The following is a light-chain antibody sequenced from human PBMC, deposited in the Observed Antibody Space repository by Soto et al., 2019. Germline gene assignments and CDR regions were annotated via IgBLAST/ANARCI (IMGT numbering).Light chain of an antibody. Sequence: EIVMTQSPATLSVSPGETATLSCRASQSVSSNLAGYQQKPGQAPRLLIYSPSSRATGVPARFSGSGFGTEFTLTISSLRSEDFAVYYCQQFSIWPPWTFGQGTKVEIK. V-gene: IGKV3-15*01. CDR1: QSVSSN. CDR3: QQFSIWPPWT. J-gene: IGKJ1*01. CDR2: SPS.